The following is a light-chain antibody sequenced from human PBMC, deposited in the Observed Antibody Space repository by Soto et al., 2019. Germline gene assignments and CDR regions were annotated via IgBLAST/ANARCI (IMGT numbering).Light chain of an antibody. CDR1: QSLVYSDGDTY. CDR2: KVS. Sequence: LSLPVTLGQPASISCSSSQSLVYSDGDTYLNWFQQRPGQSPRRLIYKVSNRDSGVADRFIGSGSGTVFTLNITRVEAEDVAIYYCMHGTQSPWTFGQGTKVDIK. V-gene: IGKV2-30*01. J-gene: IGKJ1*01. CDR3: MHGTQSPWT.